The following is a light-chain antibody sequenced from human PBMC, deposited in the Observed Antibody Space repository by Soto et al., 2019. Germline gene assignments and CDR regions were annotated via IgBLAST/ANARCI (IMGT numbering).Light chain of an antibody. V-gene: IGKV1-5*01. CDR2: DAS. CDR1: QNVNKW. CDR3: QQHNSYSPWT. Sequence: DIQMTQSPSTLSASVGDRVTITCRASQNVNKWLAWFQQKPGKVPKLLIFDASTLQTGVPSRFGGGGSGTDFTLTISGLQPDDFATYYCQQHNSYSPWTFGPGTKVDIK. J-gene: IGKJ1*01.